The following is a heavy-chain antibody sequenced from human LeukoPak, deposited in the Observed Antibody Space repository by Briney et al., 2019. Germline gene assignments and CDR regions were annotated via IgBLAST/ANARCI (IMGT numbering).Heavy chain of an antibody. CDR1: GGSFSSGGYY. V-gene: IGHV4-61*03. D-gene: IGHD2-21*02. Sequence: SETLSLTCAVSGGSFSSGGYYWSWIRQPPDKGLEWIGEINPSGSTNYNPSLKTRVTISTDTSKNHFSLNLNSVTAADTGVYYCVRGSRVYCGGDCYYYWGQGTLVTVSS. CDR3: VRGSRVYCGGDCYYY. CDR2: INPSGST. J-gene: IGHJ4*02.